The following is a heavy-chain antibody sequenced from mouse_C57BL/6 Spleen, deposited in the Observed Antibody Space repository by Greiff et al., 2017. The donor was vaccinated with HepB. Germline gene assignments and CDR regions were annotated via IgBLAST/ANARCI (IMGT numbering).Heavy chain of an antibody. CDR3: ARDITTVSYAMDY. J-gene: IGHJ4*01. CDR2: ISYDGSN. Sequence: EVKLQESGPGLVKPSQSLSLTCSVTGYSITSGYYWNWIRQFPGNKLEWMGYISYDGSNNYNPSLKNRTAITRDTSKNQFFLKFNSVTTEDTAKYYCARDITTVSYAMDYWGQGTSVTVSS. CDR1: GYSITSGYY. D-gene: IGHD1-1*01. V-gene: IGHV3-6*01.